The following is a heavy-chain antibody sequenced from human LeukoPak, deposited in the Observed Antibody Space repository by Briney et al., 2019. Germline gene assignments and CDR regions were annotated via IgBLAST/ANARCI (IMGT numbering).Heavy chain of an antibody. CDR3: ARDCEHLASGWPGCFDY. CDR2: INPNSGGT. D-gene: IGHD6-19*01. J-gene: IGHJ4*02. V-gene: IGHV1-2*02. Sequence: ASVKVSCKASGYSFTGYYMHWVRQAPGQGLEWMGWINPNSGGTNYAQKFQGRVTMTRDTSISTAYLELSRLKSDDTAVFYCARDCEHLASGWPGCFDYWGQGTLVTVSS. CDR1: GYSFTGYY.